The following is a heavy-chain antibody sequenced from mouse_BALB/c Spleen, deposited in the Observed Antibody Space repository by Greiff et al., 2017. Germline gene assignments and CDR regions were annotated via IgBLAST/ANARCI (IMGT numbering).Heavy chain of an antibody. CDR3: AITTVVAGFAY. CDR1: GYTFTSYW. V-gene: IGHV1-7*01. D-gene: IGHD1-1*01. CDR2: INPSTGYT. Sequence: VKLMESGAELAKPGASVKMSCKASGYTFTSYWMHWVKQRPGQGLEWIGYINPSTGYTEYNQKFKDKATLTADKSSSTAYMQLSSLTSEDSAVYYCAITTVVAGFAYWGQGTLVTVSA. J-gene: IGHJ3*01.